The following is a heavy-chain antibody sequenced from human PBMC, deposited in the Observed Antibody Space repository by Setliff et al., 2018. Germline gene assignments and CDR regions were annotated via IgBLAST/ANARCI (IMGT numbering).Heavy chain of an antibody. Sequence: PGGSLRLSCAASGFTFSSYAIHWVRQAPGKGLEWVAVISFDGSHKYYADSVKGRFTISRDNSKNTLYLQMNSLRAEDTAVYYCARTCSGSGNYFFHHMDVWGKGTTVTVSS. CDR1: GFTFSSYA. CDR3: ARTCSGSGNYFFHHMDV. CDR2: ISFDGSHK. V-gene: IGHV3-30*04. D-gene: IGHD2-15*01. J-gene: IGHJ6*03.